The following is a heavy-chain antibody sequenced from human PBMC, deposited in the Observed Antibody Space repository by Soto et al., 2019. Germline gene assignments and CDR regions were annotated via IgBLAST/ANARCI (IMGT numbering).Heavy chain of an antibody. V-gene: IGHV3-43*01. D-gene: IGHD6-19*01. J-gene: IGHJ3*02. CDR1: GFTFDDYT. CDR3: AKDRGIAVAGTIGAFDI. Sequence: GGSLRLSCAASGFTFDDYTMHWVRQAPGKGLEWVSLISWDGGSTYYADSVKGRFTISRDNSKNSLYLQMNSLRTEDTAFYYCAKDRGIAVAGTIGAFDIWGQGTMVTVSS. CDR2: ISWDGGST.